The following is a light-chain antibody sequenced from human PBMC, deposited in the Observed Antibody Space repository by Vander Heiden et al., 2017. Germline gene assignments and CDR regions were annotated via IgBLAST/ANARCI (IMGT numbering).Light chain of an antibody. V-gene: IGKV3-20*01. J-gene: IGKJ1*01. CDR2: GAS. Sequence: DIVLTQSLGPLALSPGERATLSCRSSQSVSSIYVSWYQQQPGQAPRLLIFGASSRATGIPDMCSGSGSGTDCILIISRLAPEDFAVYYCQLYDSRWTFGQGTKVEIK. CDR3: QLYDSRWT. CDR1: QSVSSIY.